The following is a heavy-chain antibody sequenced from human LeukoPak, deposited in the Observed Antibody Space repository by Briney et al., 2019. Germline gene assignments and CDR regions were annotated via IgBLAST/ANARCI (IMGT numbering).Heavy chain of an antibody. CDR2: IIGSGGIT. D-gene: IGHD3-22*01. CDR3: AKGPYYYDSSGYSRRWFDP. CDR1: GFTFSSYD. Sequence: GGSLTLSCAASGFTFSSYDMSWFRQPPGEGLEWVSSIIGSGGITYYADSVKGRFTISRDTSKNTLYLQMSSLRAEDTAVYHCAKGPYYYDSSGYSRRWFDPWGQGTLVTVSS. J-gene: IGHJ5*02. V-gene: IGHV3-23*01.